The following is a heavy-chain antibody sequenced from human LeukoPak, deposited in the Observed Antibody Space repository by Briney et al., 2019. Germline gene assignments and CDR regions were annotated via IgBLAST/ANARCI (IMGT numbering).Heavy chain of an antibody. D-gene: IGHD6-19*01. CDR1: GFTFSSCA. CDR2: IRSKLYGGTT. V-gene: IGHV3-49*04. Sequence: GGSLRLSCAGSGFTFSSCAMSWVRQAPGKGLEWVGFIRSKLYGGTTEYAASVKGRFTISRDDSNSIAYLQMNSLKIEDTAVYYCTRDPAVTGTLHYFDYWGQGTLVTVSS. J-gene: IGHJ4*02. CDR3: TRDPAVTGTLHYFDY.